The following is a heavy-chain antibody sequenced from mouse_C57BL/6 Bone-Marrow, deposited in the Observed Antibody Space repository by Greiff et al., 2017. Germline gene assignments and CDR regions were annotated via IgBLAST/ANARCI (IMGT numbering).Heavy chain of an antibody. V-gene: IGHV1-77*01. CDR3: ARKRIYYYGEFAY. J-gene: IGHJ3*01. CDR1: GYTFTDYY. Sequence: QVQLQQSGAELVKPGASVKISCKASGYTFTDYYINWVKQRSGQGLEWIGKFGPGSGSIYYNEKFKGKATLTADQSSSTAYMQLSRLPSEDSAVYFSARKRIYYYGEFAYWGQGTLVTVAA. D-gene: IGHD1-1*01. CDR2: FGPGSGSI.